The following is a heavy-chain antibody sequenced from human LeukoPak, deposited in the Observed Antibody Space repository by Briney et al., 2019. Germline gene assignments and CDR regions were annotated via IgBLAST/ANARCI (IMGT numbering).Heavy chain of an antibody. V-gene: IGHV4-30-4*01. J-gene: IGHJ4*02. CDR2: IYYSGST. CDR1: GGSISSGDYY. D-gene: IGHD3-22*01. Sequence: SQTLSLTCTVSGGSISSGDYYWSWIRQPPGKGLEWIGYIYYSGSTYYNPSLKSRVTISVDTSKNQFSLKLSSVTAADTAVYYCARRYYYDSSGYLHSYEFGYWGQGTLVTVSS. CDR3: ARRYYYDSSGYLHSYEFGY.